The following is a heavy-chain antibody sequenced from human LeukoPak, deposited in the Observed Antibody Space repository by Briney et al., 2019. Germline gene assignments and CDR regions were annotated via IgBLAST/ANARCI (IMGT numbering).Heavy chain of an antibody. Sequence: SETLSLTCTVSGGSISSGGYYWSWIRQHPGKGLEWIGYIYYSGSTYYNPSLKSRVTISVDTSKNQFSLKLSSVTAADTAVYYCGRDHDEFWSGYQSYYSAYWGQGTLVTVSS. CDR1: GGSISSGGYY. J-gene: IGHJ4*02. CDR3: GRDHDEFWSGYQSYYSAY. V-gene: IGHV4-31*03. CDR2: IYYSGST. D-gene: IGHD3-3*01.